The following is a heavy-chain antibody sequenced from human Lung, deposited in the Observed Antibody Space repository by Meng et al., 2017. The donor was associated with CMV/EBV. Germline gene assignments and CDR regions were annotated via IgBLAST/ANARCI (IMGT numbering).Heavy chain of an antibody. CDR1: GYSFTSYW. CDR3: ARWGYAGGDAFDI. V-gene: IGHV5-51*01. D-gene: IGHD3-16*01. J-gene: IGHJ3*02. CDR2: IYPGDSDT. Sequence: KVSXKGSGYSFTSYWIGWVRQRPGKGLEWMGIIYPGDSDTRYSPSFQGQVTISADKSISTAYLQWSSLKASDTAMYYCARWGYAGGDAFDIWGQGTMVXVSS.